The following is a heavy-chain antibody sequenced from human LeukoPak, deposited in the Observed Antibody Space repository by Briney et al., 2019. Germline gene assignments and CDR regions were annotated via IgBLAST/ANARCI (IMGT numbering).Heavy chain of an antibody. CDR3: AKKSETSGWYEH. CDR1: GFIFDNYA. J-gene: IGHJ5*02. CDR2: ISGDGGST. Sequence: PGGSLRLSCAAPGFIFDNYAIHWVRQAPGKGLEWVSLISGDGGSTFYADSVRGRFTISRDNTRKSLSLQVSSLRSEDTALYYCAKKSETSGWYEHWGQGTLVTVSS. D-gene: IGHD1-26*01. V-gene: IGHV3-43*02.